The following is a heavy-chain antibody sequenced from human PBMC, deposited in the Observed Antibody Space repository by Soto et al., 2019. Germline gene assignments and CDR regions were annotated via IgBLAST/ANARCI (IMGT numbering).Heavy chain of an antibody. CDR1: GVTVSSNY. J-gene: IGHJ4*02. D-gene: IGHD5-18*01. CDR2: IYSGGST. V-gene: IGHV3-66*04. Sequence: EVQLVESGGGLVQPGGSLRLSCAASGVTVSSNYMSWVRQAPGKGLEWVSVIYSGGSTYYADSVKGRFTISRDNSKNTLYLQMNSLRAEATAVYYCARHGYNYGGGYFDSWGQGTLVTVSS. CDR3: ARHGYNYGGGYFDS.